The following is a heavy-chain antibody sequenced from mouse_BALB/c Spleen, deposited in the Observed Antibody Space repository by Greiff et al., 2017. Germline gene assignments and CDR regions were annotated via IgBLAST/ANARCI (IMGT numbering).Heavy chain of an antibody. Sequence: VQLKESGPGLVKPSQSLSLTCSVTGYSITSGYYWNWIRQFPGNKLEWMGYISYDGSNNYNPSLKNRISITRDTSKNQFFLKLNSVTTEDTATYYCAAVFAYWGQGTLVTVSA. CDR1: GYSITSGYY. CDR2: ISYDGSN. V-gene: IGHV3-6*02. J-gene: IGHJ3*01. CDR3: AAVFAY.